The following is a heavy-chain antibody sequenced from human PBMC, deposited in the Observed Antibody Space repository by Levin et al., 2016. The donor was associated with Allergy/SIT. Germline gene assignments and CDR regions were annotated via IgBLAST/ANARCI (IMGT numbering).Heavy chain of an antibody. V-gene: IGHV3-7*01. D-gene: IGHD6-19*01. CDR3: AKDGGWTFDY. CDR2: VKQDKDGSEI. J-gene: IGHJ4*02. Sequence: GESLKISCTASGFIFSKFWMIWARQAPGKGLEWLASVKQDKDGSEIHYADSVKGRFTVSRDNAKNSVFLQMNSLRGDDTAVYYCAKDGGWTFDYWGRGTQVTVSS. CDR1: GFIFSKFW.